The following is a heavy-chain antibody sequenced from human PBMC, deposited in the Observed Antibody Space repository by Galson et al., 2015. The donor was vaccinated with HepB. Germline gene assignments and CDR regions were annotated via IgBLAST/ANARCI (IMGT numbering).Heavy chain of an antibody. CDR1: GYTFTSYY. CDR3: ARGLRATVTTNYYYYMDV. D-gene: IGHD4-11*01. J-gene: IGHJ6*03. V-gene: IGHV1-46*03. CDR2: INPSGGST. Sequence: SVKVSCKASGYTFTSYYMHWVRQAPGQGLEWMGIINPSGGSTSYAQKFQGRVTMTRDTSTSTVYMELSSLRSEDTAVYYCARGLRATVTTNYYYYMDVWGKGTTVTVSS.